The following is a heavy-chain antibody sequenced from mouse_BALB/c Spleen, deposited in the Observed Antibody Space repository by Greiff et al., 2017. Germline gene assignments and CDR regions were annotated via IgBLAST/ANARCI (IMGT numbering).Heavy chain of an antibody. D-gene: IGHD2-2*01. V-gene: IGHV5-15*02. Sequence: EVKLMESGGGLVQPGGSRKLSCAASGFTFSDYGMAWVRQAPGKGPEWVAFISNLAYSIYYADTVTGRFTISRENAKNTLYLEMSSLRSEDTAMYYCAIWLRRGFAYWGQGTLVTVSA. J-gene: IGHJ3*01. CDR2: ISNLAYSI. CDR3: AIWLRRGFAY. CDR1: GFTFSDYG.